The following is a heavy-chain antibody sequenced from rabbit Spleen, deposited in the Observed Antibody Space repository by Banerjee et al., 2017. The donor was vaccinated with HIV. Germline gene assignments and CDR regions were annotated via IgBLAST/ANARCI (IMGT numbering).Heavy chain of an antibody. D-gene: IGHD1-1*01. CDR2: VAAGKA. Sequence: ESGGDLVKPGASLTLTCTASGFSFTYIDYLCWVRQPPGKGPEWIACVAAGKAVYASWVSGRFTISKTSSTTVTLQLTSLTAADTATYFCASGYSDIYFNLWGPGTLVTVS. CDR1: GFSFTYIDY. J-gene: IGHJ4*01. V-gene: IGHV1S40*01. CDR3: ASGYSDIYFNL.